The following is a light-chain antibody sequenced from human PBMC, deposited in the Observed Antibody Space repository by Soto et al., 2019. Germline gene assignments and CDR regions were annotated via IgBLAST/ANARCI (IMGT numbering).Light chain of an antibody. CDR2: GAS. CDR1: QSVSSN. Sequence: EIVMTQSPATLSVSPGERATLSCRASQSVSSNLAWYQQKPGQAPRLLIYGASTRATGIPARFSGSGSGTEFTLTISSLQSEDFAVSSSQQYNNWRNTFRPGTKV. J-gene: IGKJ1*01. CDR3: QQYNNWRNT. V-gene: IGKV3-15*01.